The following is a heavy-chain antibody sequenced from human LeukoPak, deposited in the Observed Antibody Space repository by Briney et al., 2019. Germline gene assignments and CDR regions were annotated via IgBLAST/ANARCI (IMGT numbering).Heavy chain of an antibody. CDR1: GGSFSGYY. Sequence: PSETLSLTCAVYGGSFSGYYWSWIRQPRGKGLEWIGEINHSGSTNYNPSLKSRVTISVDTSKNQFSLKLSSVTAADTAVYYCARLGEENTIFGVVITYYMDIWGKGTTVTVSS. CDR3: ARLGEENTIFGVVITYYMDI. D-gene: IGHD3-3*01. CDR2: INHSGST. J-gene: IGHJ6*03. V-gene: IGHV4-34*01.